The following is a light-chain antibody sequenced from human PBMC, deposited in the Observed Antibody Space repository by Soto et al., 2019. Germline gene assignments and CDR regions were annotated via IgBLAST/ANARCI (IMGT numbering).Light chain of an antibody. CDR1: SSNMGSNT. J-gene: IGLJ2*01. CDR2: NDN. Sequence: QSVLTQPPSASGTPGQGVAISCSGSSSNMGSNTVNWYQHLPGTAPKLLIYNDNQRPSGVPDRFLGSKSGTSASLAITGLQSEDEADYYCAAWDGSLNHILFGGGTKLTVL. CDR3: AAWDGSLNHIL. V-gene: IGLV1-44*01.